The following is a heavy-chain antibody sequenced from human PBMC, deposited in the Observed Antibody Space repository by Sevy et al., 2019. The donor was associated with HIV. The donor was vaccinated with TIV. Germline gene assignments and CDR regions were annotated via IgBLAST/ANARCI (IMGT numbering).Heavy chain of an antibody. CDR2: IYHNGIT. J-gene: IGHJ4*02. CDR1: GGSISSDGYY. CDR3: ARAVRVSSAYPLDY. Sequence: SETLSLTCTVSGGSISSDGYYWSWIRQHPGKGLEWIAHIYHNGITDYNPSLKSRVTISADTSKNQLSLKLSSVTAADTAVYYCARAVRVSSAYPLDYWGQGTLVTVSS. V-gene: IGHV4-31*03. D-gene: IGHD3-22*01.